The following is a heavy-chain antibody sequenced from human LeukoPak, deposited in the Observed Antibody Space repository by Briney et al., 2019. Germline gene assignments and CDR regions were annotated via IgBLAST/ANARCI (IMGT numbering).Heavy chain of an antibody. Sequence: GGSLRLSCAASGFTFTEYGMHWVRQPPGKGLVWVSRINSDGSSTNYADSVKGRFTVSRDNAKNTLYLQMHSLRAEDTAVYYCARSWTAPPDYWGQGTLVTVSS. V-gene: IGHV3-74*01. CDR2: INSDGSST. CDR3: ARSWTAPPDY. D-gene: IGHD3/OR15-3a*01. J-gene: IGHJ4*02. CDR1: GFTFTEYG.